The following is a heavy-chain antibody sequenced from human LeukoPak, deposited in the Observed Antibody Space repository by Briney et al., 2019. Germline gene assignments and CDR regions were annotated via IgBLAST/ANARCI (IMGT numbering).Heavy chain of an antibody. Sequence: SETLSPTCTVSGGSISSYYWSWIRQPPGKGLEWIGYIYYSGSTNYNPSLKSRVTISVDTSKNQFSLKLSSVTAADTAVYYCARGRYSSSWYRYWGQGTLVTVSS. CDR1: GGSISSYY. V-gene: IGHV4-59*01. J-gene: IGHJ4*02. D-gene: IGHD6-13*01. CDR3: ARGRYSSSWYRY. CDR2: IYYSGST.